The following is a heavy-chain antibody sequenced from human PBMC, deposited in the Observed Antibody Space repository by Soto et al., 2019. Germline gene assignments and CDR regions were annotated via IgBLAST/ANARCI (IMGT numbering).Heavy chain of an antibody. D-gene: IGHD6-19*01. CDR3: AKASHSSGWYGPHFDY. CDR1: GFTFDDYA. J-gene: IGHJ4*02. V-gene: IGHV3-9*01. CDR2: ISWNSGSI. Sequence: EVQLVESGGGLVQPGRSLRLSCAASGFTFDDYAIHWVRQAPGKGLEWVSGISWNSGSIGYADSVNGRFTISRDNAKNSLYLQMNRLRAEETALYYCAKASHSSGWYGPHFDYWGQGTLVTVSS.